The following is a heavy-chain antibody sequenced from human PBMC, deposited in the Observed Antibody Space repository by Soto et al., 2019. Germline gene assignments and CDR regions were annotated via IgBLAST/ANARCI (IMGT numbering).Heavy chain of an antibody. CDR3: ARDQAIRWDYYYYGMDV. CDR2: IIPIFGTA. D-gene: IGHD1-26*01. CDR1: GGTFSSYA. V-gene: IGHV1-69*13. Sequence: SVKXSCKASGGTFSSYAISWVRQAPGQGLEWMGGIIPIFGTANYAQKFQGRVTITADESTSTAYMELSSLRSEDTAVYYCARDQAIRWDYYYYGMDVWGQGTTVTVSS. J-gene: IGHJ6*02.